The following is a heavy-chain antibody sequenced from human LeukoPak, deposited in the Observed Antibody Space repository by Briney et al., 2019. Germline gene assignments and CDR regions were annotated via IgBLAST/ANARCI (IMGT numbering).Heavy chain of an antibody. CDR2: IIPIFGTA. CDR1: GGTFSSYA. J-gene: IGHJ4*02. Sequence: GASVKVSRKASGGTFSSYAISWVRQAPGQGLEWMGGIIPIFGTANYAQKFQGRVTITADESTSTAYMELSSLRSEDTAVYYCARKWNSESFDYWGQGTLVTVSS. V-gene: IGHV1-69*13. CDR3: ARKWNSESFDY. D-gene: IGHD1-26*01.